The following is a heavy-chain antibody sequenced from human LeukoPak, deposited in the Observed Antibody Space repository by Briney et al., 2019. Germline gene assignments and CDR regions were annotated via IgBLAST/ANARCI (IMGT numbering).Heavy chain of an antibody. V-gene: IGHV3-48*03. Sequence: GGSLRLSCAASGFTFSSYEMNWVRQAQGEGLEWVSYISSSGSTIIYANSVKGRFSISRDNAKNSLYLQMNSLRAEDTAVYYCAKFSHGSRYSSGWYPHFDYWGQGTLVTVSS. CDR1: GFTFSSYE. CDR2: ISSSGSTI. J-gene: IGHJ4*02. CDR3: AKFSHGSRYSSGWYPHFDY. D-gene: IGHD6-19*01.